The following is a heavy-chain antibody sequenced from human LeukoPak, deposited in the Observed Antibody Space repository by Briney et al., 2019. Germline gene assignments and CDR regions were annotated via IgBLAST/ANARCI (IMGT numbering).Heavy chain of an antibody. Sequence: ASVKVSCKASGYTFTSYDINWVRQATGQGLEWMGWMNPNSGNTGYAQKFQGRVTITRDTSASTAYMELSSLRSEDTAVYYCARDYYGSELVAFDIWGQGTMVTVSS. J-gene: IGHJ3*02. D-gene: IGHD3-10*01. CDR2: MNPNSGNT. V-gene: IGHV1-8*01. CDR1: GYTFTSYD. CDR3: ARDYYGSELVAFDI.